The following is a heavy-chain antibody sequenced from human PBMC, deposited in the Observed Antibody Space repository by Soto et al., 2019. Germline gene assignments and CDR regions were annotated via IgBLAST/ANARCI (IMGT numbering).Heavy chain of an antibody. CDR2: FSYTGTT. V-gene: IGHV4-31*03. CDR1: GAAVSSPDDS. Sequence: QVQLQESGPGLVRPSQTLSLTCSVSGAAVSSPDDSWTWIRQRAGQGLEVIGHFSYTGTTYYSPSLRSRVSISRGKAMKLFSLTLTSVPAADTAVYYCGRDGSTDGDYPRDVNYFDYLGQGTLVTFSS. CDR3: GRDGSTDGDYPRDVNYFDY. J-gene: IGHJ4*02. D-gene: IGHD4-17*01.